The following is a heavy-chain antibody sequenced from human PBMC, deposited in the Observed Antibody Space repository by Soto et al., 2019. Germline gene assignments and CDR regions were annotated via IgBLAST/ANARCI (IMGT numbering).Heavy chain of an antibody. CDR3: GKVLVGATGHTDSDS. V-gene: IGHV4-39*01. J-gene: IGHJ4*02. Sequence: SETLSLTCTVSGGSIYRSGYYWGWIRQPPGRGLEWIGNIDYNGVTYSNPSLKSRVTISRDTSKNQFSLKLTSVTAADTALYYCGKVLVGATGHTDSDSWGPGALVTVSS. CDR1: GGSIYRSGYY. CDR2: IDYNGVT. D-gene: IGHD2-15*01.